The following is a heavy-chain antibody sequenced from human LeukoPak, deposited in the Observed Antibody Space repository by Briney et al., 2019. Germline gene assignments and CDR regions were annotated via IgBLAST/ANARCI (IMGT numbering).Heavy chain of an antibody. CDR1: GDSVSSKSVV. J-gene: IGHJ5*02. Sequence: SQTLSLTCAISGDSVSSKSVVWNWIRQSPSRGLEWLGRTYYRSKWYNDYAASVKSRITINPDTSKNQFSLQLNSVTPEDTAVYYCARLSVITIFGVVIPKWFDLWGQGTLVTVSS. D-gene: IGHD3-3*01. CDR2: TYYRSKWYN. V-gene: IGHV6-1*01. CDR3: ARLSVITIFGVVIPKWFDL.